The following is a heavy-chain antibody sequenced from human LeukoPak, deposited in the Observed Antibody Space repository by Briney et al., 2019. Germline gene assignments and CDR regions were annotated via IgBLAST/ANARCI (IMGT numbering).Heavy chain of an antibody. CDR3: TRARGGPPWAMFIDY. V-gene: IGHV3-49*04. CDR1: GFTFVDYA. Sequence: GGSLRLSCTVSGFTFVDYAMSWVRQAPGKGLEWVGFIRSRAYGGAAEYAPSEKNRFIISRDDSNGIAYLQMNSLKSEDTAIYSCTRARGGPPWAMFIDYWGQGTLVTVSS. J-gene: IGHJ4*02. CDR2: IRSRAYGGAA. D-gene: IGHD3-10*02.